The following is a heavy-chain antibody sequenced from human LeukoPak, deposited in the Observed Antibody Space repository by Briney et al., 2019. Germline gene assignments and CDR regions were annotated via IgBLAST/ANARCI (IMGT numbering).Heavy chain of an antibody. V-gene: IGHV3-7*01. CDR2: IKGDGSEK. CDR3: ARDFRFLEDY. CDR1: GFTFSSYW. D-gene: IGHD3-3*01. J-gene: IGHJ4*02. Sequence: SGGSLRLSCAASGFTFSSYWMTWVRQAPGKVLEWVGNIKGDGSEKYYVDSVKGRFTISRDNAKNSLYLQMNSLRAEDTAVYYCARDFRFLEDYWGQGTPVTVSS.